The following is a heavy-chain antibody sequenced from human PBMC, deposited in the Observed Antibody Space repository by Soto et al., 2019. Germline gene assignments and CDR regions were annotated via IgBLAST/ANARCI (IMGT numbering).Heavy chain of an antibody. Sequence: PGGSLRLSCAASGLTFSSYAMSWVRQAPGKGLEWVSAISGSGGSTYYADSVKGRFTISRDNSKNTLYLQMNSLRAEDTAVYYCAKEKSSSSWYNWFDPWGQGTLVTVSS. J-gene: IGHJ5*02. D-gene: IGHD6-13*01. CDR3: AKEKSSSSWYNWFDP. V-gene: IGHV3-23*01. CDR2: ISGSGGST. CDR1: GLTFSSYA.